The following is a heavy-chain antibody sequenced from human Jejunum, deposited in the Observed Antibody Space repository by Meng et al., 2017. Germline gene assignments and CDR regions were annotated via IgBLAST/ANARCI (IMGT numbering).Heavy chain of an antibody. J-gene: IGHJ4*02. CDR2: ITPISGTT. CDR3: ARDYSSSWILDY. Sequence: SVKVSCKASGGTFRGSYAISWVRQAPGQGLEWMGGITPISGTTNYAQRFQDRVTITTDESKSTAYLELSSLRSDDTAAYYCARDYSSSWILDYWGQGTLVTVSS. D-gene: IGHD6-13*01. V-gene: IGHV1-69*05. CDR1: GGTFRGSYA.